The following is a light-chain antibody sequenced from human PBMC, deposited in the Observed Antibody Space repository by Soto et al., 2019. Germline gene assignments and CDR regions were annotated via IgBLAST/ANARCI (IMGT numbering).Light chain of an antibody. V-gene: IGKV3-15*01. CDR3: QQCNDWPRT. Sequence: EIVMTQSPATLAVSPGERATLSCRASQSVSSNLAWYQQKPAQAPRLLIYGASTRATGIPARFSGSGSGTEFTLTISSLQSEYFAVYYCQQCNDWPRTFGQGTKVEIK. J-gene: IGKJ1*01. CDR1: QSVSSN. CDR2: GAS.